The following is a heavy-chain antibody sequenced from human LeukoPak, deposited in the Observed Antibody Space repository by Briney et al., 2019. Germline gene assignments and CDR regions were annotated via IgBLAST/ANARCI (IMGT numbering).Heavy chain of an antibody. CDR3: ARHRPYYYDSSGYLYYFDY. CDR2: INHSGST. CDR1: GGSFSGYY. D-gene: IGHD3-22*01. J-gene: IGHJ4*02. V-gene: IGHV4-34*01. Sequence: SETLSLTCAVYGGSFSGYYWSWIRQPPGKGLEWIGEINHSGSTNYNPSLKSRVTISVDTSKNQFSLKLSSVTAADTAVYYCARHRPYYYDSSGYLYYFDYWGQGTLVTVSS.